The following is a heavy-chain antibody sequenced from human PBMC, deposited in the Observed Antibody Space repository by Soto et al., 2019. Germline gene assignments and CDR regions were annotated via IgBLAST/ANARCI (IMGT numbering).Heavy chain of an antibody. V-gene: IGHV4-31*03. CDR2: IYYSGST. CDR1: GGSIGSGCYY. CDR3: ARDPPSPSYWYFDL. Sequence: SETRSFTCIVSGGSIGSGCYYCRWIRPHTRKGLEWIGYIYYSGSTYSTPSLKRRVTISVDTSKNQFSLKLSSVTAADTAVYYCARDPPSPSYWYFDLWGRGTLGTVSS. J-gene: IGHJ2*01.